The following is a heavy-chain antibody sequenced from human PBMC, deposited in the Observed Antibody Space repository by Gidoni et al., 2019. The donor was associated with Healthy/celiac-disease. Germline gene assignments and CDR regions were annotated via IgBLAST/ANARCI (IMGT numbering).Heavy chain of an antibody. Sequence: QVQLQESGPGLVKPSQTLSLTCTASAGSISSYYSSWIRQPPGKGLELIGYIYYSGSTNYNQPLKSRVTISVDTSKNQFSLKLSSVTAADTAVYHCARGDITALNYFDYWGQGTLVTVSS. J-gene: IGHJ4*02. CDR3: ARGDITALNYFDY. CDR2: IYYSGST. V-gene: IGHV4-59*01. D-gene: IGHD5-12*01. CDR1: AGSISSYY.